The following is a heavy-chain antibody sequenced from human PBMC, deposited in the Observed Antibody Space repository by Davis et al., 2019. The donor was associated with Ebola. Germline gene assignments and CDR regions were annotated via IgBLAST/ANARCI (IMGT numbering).Heavy chain of an antibody. V-gene: IGHV3-7*03. D-gene: IGHD6-19*01. Sequence: GESLKISCAAPGFTFSSYWMSWVRQAPGKGLEWVANIKQDGSEKYYVDSVKGRFTISRDNAKNSLYLQMNSLRAEDTAVYYCTRRRYSSEDYWGQGTLVTVSS. CDR1: GFTFSSYW. J-gene: IGHJ4*02. CDR2: IKQDGSEK. CDR3: TRRRYSSEDY.